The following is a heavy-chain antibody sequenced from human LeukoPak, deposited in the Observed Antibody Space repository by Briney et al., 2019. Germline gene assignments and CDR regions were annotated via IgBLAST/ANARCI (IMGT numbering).Heavy chain of an antibody. CDR3: ARGYVAVATGGRWFDP. Sequence: TSETLSLTYAVYGGSFSGYYWSWIRQPPGKGLEWIGEINHSGSTNYNPSLKSRVTISVDTSKNQFSLKLSSVTAADTAVYYCARGYVAVATGGRWFDPWGQGTLVTVSS. D-gene: IGHD6-19*01. V-gene: IGHV4-34*01. CDR2: INHSGST. J-gene: IGHJ5*02. CDR1: GGSFSGYY.